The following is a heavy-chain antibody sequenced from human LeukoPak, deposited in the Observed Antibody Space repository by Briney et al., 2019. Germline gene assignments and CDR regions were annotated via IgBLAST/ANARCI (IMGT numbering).Heavy chain of an antibody. CDR2: LYYSGTT. CDR3: ARHSKYSSTSWLDP. J-gene: IGHJ5*02. Sequence: SETLSLTCTVSGGSISGYYWSWIRQPPGKGLEWIGSLYYSGTTNYNPSLQSRVAISVDTSKNQFSLKLSSVTAADTALYYCARHSKYSSTSWLDPWGQGTLVTVSS. V-gene: IGHV4-59*08. D-gene: IGHD6-13*01. CDR1: GGSISGYY.